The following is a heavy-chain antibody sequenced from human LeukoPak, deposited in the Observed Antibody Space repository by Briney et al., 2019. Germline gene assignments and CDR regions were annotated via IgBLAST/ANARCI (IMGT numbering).Heavy chain of an antibody. CDR2: ISGNGGRT. D-gene: IGHD6-13*01. CDR1: GFTFSNYA. Sequence: GGSLRLSCAASGFTFSNYAMAWVRQAPGKGLEWVSAISGNGGRTYSADSVQGRFTISRDNSKNTVYLQMDNLRAEDSAMYYCAKAHSISWPYAFDSWGQGTLVAVSS. CDR3: AKAHSISWPYAFDS. J-gene: IGHJ4*02. V-gene: IGHV3-23*01.